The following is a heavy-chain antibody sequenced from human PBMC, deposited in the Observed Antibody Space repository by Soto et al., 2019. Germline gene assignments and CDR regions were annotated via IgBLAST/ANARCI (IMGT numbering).Heavy chain of an antibody. J-gene: IGHJ6*02. CDR3: AKTHCTNGVCYRGYYYYGMDV. D-gene: IGHD2-8*01. CDR2: ISYDGSNK. V-gene: IGHV3-30-3*02. Sequence: GGSLRLSCTASGFTFSSYAMHWVRQSPGKGLEWVAVISYDGSNKYYADSVKGRFTISRDNSKNTLYLQMNSLRAEDTAVYYCAKTHCTNGVCYRGYYYYGMDVWGQGTTVTVSS. CDR1: GFTFSSYA.